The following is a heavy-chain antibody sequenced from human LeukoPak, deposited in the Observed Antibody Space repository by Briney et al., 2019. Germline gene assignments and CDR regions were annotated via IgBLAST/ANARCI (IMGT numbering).Heavy chain of an antibody. J-gene: IGHJ4*02. CDR3: TTDSYSSGWD. D-gene: IGHD6-19*01. V-gene: IGHV3-23*01. CDR1: GFTFSSYA. CDR2: ISDSGGAGST. Sequence: GGSLRLSCAASGFTFSSYAMSWVRQAPGKGLEWVSGISDSGGAGSTYYADSVKGRFTISRDNSKNTLYLQMNNLKPEDTAVYYCTTDSYSSGWDWGQGTLVTVSS.